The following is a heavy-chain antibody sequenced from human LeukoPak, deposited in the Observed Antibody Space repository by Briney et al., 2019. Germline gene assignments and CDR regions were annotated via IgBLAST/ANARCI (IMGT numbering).Heavy chain of an antibody. Sequence: SETLSLTCAVYGGSFSGYYWSWIRQPPGKGLEWIGEINHSGSTNYNPSLKSRVTISVDTSKNQFSLKLSSVTAADTAVYYCAGGLVPFAYMDVWGKGTTVTISS. J-gene: IGHJ6*03. CDR1: GGSFSGYY. V-gene: IGHV4-34*01. CDR2: INHSGST. CDR3: AGGLVPFAYMDV.